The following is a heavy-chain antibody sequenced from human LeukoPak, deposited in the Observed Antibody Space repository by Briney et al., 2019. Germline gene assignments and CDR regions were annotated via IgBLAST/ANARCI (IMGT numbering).Heavy chain of an antibody. CDR1: GGSISSYY. Sequence: PSETLSLTCTVSGGSISSYYWSWIRQPPGKGLEWIGYTHYSGTNYNPSLKSRVTISADTSKNQFSLKLSSVTAADTAVYYCARGISYYDSSGIGYWGQGTLVTVSS. CDR3: ARGISYYDSSGIGY. V-gene: IGHV4-59*01. D-gene: IGHD3-22*01. CDR2: THYSGT. J-gene: IGHJ4*02.